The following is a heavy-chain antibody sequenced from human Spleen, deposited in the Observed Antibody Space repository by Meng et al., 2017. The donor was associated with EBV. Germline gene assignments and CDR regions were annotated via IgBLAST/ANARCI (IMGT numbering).Heavy chain of an antibody. CDR3: SRDLAGPFDD. J-gene: IGHJ4*02. CDR1: GFSFSSFW. Sequence: EVQLVESGGVLVQPGGSLRLFCVVSGFSFSSFWMHWVRQVPGRGLVWIARIDENGRTTTYADSVKGRFTISRDNTRNTLYLQMHSLRAEDTAVYFCSRDLAGPFDDWGQGTLVTVSS. CDR2: IDENGRTT. V-gene: IGHV3-74*03.